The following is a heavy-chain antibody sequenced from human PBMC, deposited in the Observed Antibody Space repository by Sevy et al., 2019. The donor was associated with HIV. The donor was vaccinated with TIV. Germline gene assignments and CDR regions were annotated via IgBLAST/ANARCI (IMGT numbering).Heavy chain of an antibody. D-gene: IGHD2-2*01. CDR3: ARSPPVVVVPGAPSWFDP. CDR1: DGSISGYY. J-gene: IGHJ5*02. CDR2: INESGIT. V-gene: IGHV4-34*01. Sequence: SEMSLTCGVHDGSISGYYWNWIRQLPGKGLEWIGEINESGITYYNPSLKSRVTISVDTSKKQFSLKLNSVTAADTAVYFCARSPPVVVVPGAPSWFDPWGQGTLVTVSS.